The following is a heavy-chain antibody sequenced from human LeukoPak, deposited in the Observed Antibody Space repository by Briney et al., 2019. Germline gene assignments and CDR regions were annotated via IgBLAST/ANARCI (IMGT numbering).Heavy chain of an antibody. CDR2: TYHRSKWNN. CDR1: GDSVSSNSAA. J-gene: IGHJ6*02. V-gene: IGHV6-1*01. Sequence: SQTLSLTCAISGDSVSSNSAAWNWVRQSPSRGLEWLGRTYHRSKWNNDYAVSVKSRITIKPDTSKNQFSLELNSVTPDDTAVYYCSKVSYYDSSGYSYGMDVWGQGTTVTVSS. D-gene: IGHD3-22*01. CDR3: SKVSYYDSSGYSYGMDV.